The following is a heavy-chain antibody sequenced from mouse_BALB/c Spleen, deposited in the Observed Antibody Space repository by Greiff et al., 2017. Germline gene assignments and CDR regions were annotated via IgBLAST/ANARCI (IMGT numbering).Heavy chain of an antibody. CDR3: ARVVPYFDY. V-gene: IGHV5-6-3*01. Sequence: DVQLVESGGGLVQPGGSLKLSCAASGFTFSSYGMSWVRQTPDKRLELVATINSNGGSTYYPDSVKGRFTISRDNAKNTLYLQMSSLKSEDTAMYYCARVVPYFDYWGQGTTLTVSS. CDR2: INSNGGST. CDR1: GFTFSSYG. J-gene: IGHJ2*01.